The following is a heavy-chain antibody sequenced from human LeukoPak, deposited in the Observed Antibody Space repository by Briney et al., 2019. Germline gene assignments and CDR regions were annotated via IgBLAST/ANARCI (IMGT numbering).Heavy chain of an antibody. Sequence: GRSLRLSCAASGFTFGTYGMHWVRQAPGKGLEWVAVISYDGSNKYYADSVKGRFTISRDNSKNTLYLQMNSLRAEDTAVYYCAKPDTETDIVVVVAAPPPFDCWGQGTLVTLSS. CDR2: ISYDGSNK. D-gene: IGHD2-15*01. V-gene: IGHV3-30*18. CDR1: GFTFGTYG. CDR3: AKPDTETDIVVVVAAPPPFDC. J-gene: IGHJ4*02.